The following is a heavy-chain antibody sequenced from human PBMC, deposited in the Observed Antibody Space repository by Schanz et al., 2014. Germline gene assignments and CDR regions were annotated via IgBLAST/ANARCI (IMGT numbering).Heavy chain of an antibody. J-gene: IGHJ4*02. D-gene: IGHD3-9*01. V-gene: IGHV3-7*05. Sequence: EVQLLESGGGLVQPGGSLRLSCGGSGFTFSKYWMSWVRQAPGKGLEWVANIKQDGSEKYYVDAVKGRFTISRDNAKNSMYLHMKSLRAEDTAVYYCAKQIHYDILTVTRNWGQGTLVTVSS. CDR3: AKQIHYDILTVTRN. CDR1: GFTFSKYW. CDR2: IKQDGSEK.